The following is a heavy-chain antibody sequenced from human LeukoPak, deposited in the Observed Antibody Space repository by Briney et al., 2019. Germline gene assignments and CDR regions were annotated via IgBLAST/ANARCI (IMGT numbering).Heavy chain of an antibody. Sequence: PGGSLRLSCAASGFTFSSYGMHWVRQAPGKGLEWVAVIWYDGSNKYYADSVKGRFTISRDNSKNTLYLQMNSLRAEDTAVYYCAKSAKKGIAVAYDAFDIWGQGTMVTVSS. CDR2: IWYDGSNK. J-gene: IGHJ3*02. D-gene: IGHD6-19*01. CDR1: GFTFSSYG. CDR3: AKSAKKGIAVAYDAFDI. V-gene: IGHV3-33*06.